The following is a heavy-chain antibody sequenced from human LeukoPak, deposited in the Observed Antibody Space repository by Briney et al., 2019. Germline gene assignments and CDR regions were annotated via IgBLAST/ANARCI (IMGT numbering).Heavy chain of an antibody. J-gene: IGHJ3*02. CDR1: GGSINNYY. V-gene: IGHV4-59*01. Sequence: SETLSLTCTLSGGSINNYYWSWIRQPPGKGLEWIGHISYSGNTNYNSSLRCRVTISVDTSNNQFSLRLSSVPAADTAVYYCARDSYTGSHFEDTFAIWGQGTMVTVSS. CDR3: ARDSYTGSHFEDTFAI. CDR2: ISYSGNT. D-gene: IGHD1-26*01.